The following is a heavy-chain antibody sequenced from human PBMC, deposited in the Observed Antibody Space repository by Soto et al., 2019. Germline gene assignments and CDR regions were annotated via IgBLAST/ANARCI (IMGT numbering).Heavy chain of an antibody. Sequence: GGSLRLSCAASGFTFSSYGMHWVRQAPGKGLEWVAVISYDGSNKYYADSVKGRFTISRDNSKNTLYLQMNSLRAEDTAVYYCVLGDYRGRKRYSNYVGYWGQGTLVTVSS. J-gene: IGHJ4*02. D-gene: IGHD4-4*01. CDR3: VLGDYRGRKRYSNYVGY. CDR2: ISYDGSNK. CDR1: GFTFSSYG. V-gene: IGHV3-30*03.